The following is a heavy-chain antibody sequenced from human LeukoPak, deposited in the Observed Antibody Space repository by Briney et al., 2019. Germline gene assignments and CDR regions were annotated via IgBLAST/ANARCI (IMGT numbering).Heavy chain of an antibody. J-gene: IGHJ4*02. Sequence: GGSLRLSCAASGFTFSRYWMSWVRQAPGKGLEWVANIKQDGSEKYYVDSVKGRFIISRDNARNSLYLQVNSLRAEDTAVYYCARDGQDYYDSSGYLHYWGQGTLVTVSS. CDR3: ARDGQDYYDSSGYLHY. D-gene: IGHD3-22*01. V-gene: IGHV3-7*01. CDR2: IKQDGSEK. CDR1: GFTFSRYW.